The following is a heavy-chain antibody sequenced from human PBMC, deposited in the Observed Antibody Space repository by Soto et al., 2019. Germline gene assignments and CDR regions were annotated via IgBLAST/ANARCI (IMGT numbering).Heavy chain of an antibody. D-gene: IGHD6-6*01. CDR1: VGTFSSYA. J-gene: IGHJ6*02. V-gene: IGHV1-69*06. CDR3: ASVAARPFYYYYGMDV. Sequence: SVKVSCQASVGTFSSYAISWVRQAPGQGLEWMGGIIPIFGTANYAQKFQGRVTITADKSTSTAYMELSSLRSEDTAVYYCASVAARPFYYYYGMDVWGQGSTVTVSS. CDR2: IIPIFGTA.